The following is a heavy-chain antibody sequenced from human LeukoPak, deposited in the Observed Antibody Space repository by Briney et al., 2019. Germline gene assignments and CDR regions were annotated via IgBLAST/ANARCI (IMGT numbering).Heavy chain of an antibody. V-gene: IGHV4-34*01. J-gene: IGHJ4*02. CDR3: ARGYNSGWYYFDY. D-gene: IGHD6-19*01. Sequence: PSETLSLTCAVYGGSFSGYYWSWTRQPPGKGLEWIGEINHSGSTNYNPSLKSRVTISVDTSKNQFSLRLSSVTAADTAVYYCARGYNSGWYYFDYWGQGTLVTVSS. CDR2: INHSGST. CDR1: GGSFSGYY.